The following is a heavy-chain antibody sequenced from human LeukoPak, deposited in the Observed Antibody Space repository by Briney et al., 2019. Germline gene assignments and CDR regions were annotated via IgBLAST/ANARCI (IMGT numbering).Heavy chain of an antibody. J-gene: IGHJ4*02. Sequence: GRSLRLSCAASGLTGSHNYVSWVRQAPGKGLEWVSAIHTSGDTCYADSVKGRFTISRDTSKNTLYLQINSLRVEDTAVYYCARGAGYNYPYYFDYWGQGTLVTVSS. CDR3: ARGAGYNYPYYFDY. CDR2: IHTSGDT. CDR1: GLTGSHNY. D-gene: IGHD5-24*01. V-gene: IGHV3-53*01.